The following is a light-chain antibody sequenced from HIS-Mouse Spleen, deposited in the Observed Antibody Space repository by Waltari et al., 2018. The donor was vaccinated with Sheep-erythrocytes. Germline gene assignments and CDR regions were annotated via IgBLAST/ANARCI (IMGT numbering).Light chain of an antibody. CDR3: SSYAGSNNWV. V-gene: IGLV2-8*01. CDR2: EVS. J-gene: IGLJ3*02. CDR1: SSDVGGDNY. Sequence: QSALTQPPSPSGSPGQSVTLSCTGTSSDVGGDNYVSWYQQHPGKAPKLMIYEVSKRPSGVPDRFSGSKSGNTASLTVSGLQAEDEADYYCSSYAGSNNWVFGGGTKLTVL.